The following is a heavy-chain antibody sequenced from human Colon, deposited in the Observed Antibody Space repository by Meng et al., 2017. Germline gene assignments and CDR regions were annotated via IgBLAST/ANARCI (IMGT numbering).Heavy chain of an antibody. J-gene: IGHJ4*02. CDR2: ISSSSSYI. Sequence: GGSLRLSCAASGFTFSSYSMNWVRQAPGKGLEWVSSISSSSSYIYYADSVKGRFTISRDNAKNSLYLQMNSLRAEDTAVYYCARDDDSSGYGSNLFDYWGQGTLVTVSS. D-gene: IGHD3-22*01. CDR1: GFTFSSYS. CDR3: ARDDDSSGYGSNLFDY. V-gene: IGHV3-21*01.